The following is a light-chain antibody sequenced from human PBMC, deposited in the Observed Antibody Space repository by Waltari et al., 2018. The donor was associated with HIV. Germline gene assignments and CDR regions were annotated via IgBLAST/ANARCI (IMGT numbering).Light chain of an antibody. Sequence: DIQMTQSPSTMSASIGDRVSITCRASQTLSSYLAWYQQRPGKSPNVLIYKASDLKSEVPSRFSGSGSGTEFTLIISSLQPDDFATYYCQQYVTYPCTFGQGTRVEIK. CDR1: QTLSSY. V-gene: IGKV1-5*03. CDR2: KAS. J-gene: IGKJ1*01. CDR3: QQYVTYPCT.